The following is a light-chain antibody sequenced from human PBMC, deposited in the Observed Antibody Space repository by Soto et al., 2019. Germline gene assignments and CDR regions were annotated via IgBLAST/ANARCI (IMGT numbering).Light chain of an antibody. CDR1: QRIGNF. CDR3: QQSYSTPYT. J-gene: IGKJ2*01. V-gene: IGKV1-39*01. Sequence: DMQMTQSPSSLSASVGDRVTITCRARQRIGNFLNWYQQKPGKAPRLLIYATSSLQSGVPSRFSGSGSGTDFTLTISSLHPEDFATYYCQQSYSTPYTFGQGTKLEI. CDR2: ATS.